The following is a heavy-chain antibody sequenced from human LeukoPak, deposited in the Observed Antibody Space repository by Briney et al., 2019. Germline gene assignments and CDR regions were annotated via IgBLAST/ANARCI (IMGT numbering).Heavy chain of an antibody. J-gene: IGHJ6*02. V-gene: IGHV3-23*01. CDR2: ISGSGGAT. CDR3: AKRYEAYYAMDV. CDR1: GFTFSSYT. D-gene: IGHD2-2*01. Sequence: PGGSLRLSCAASGFTFSSYTMTWVRQAPGKGLDWVSAISGSGGATYYTDSVKGRFTISRGNSKNTLYLQMNSLGVEDTSVYYCAKRYEAYYAMDVWGQGTTVTVSS.